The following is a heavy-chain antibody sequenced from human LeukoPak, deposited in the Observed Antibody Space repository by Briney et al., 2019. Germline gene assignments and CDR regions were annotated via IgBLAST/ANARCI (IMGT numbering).Heavy chain of an antibody. V-gene: IGHV3-53*01. J-gene: IGHJ4*02. CDR2: IYSGDIT. Sequence: GGALRLSCAASGFIVSSNYMSWVRQAPGKGREWVSVIYSGDITYYADSVKGRFTISRDSSKNTLYLQMNSLRAEDTAVYYCAREPDSSGYYFDYWGQGTLVTVSS. D-gene: IGHD3-22*01. CDR1: GFIVSSNY. CDR3: AREPDSSGYYFDY.